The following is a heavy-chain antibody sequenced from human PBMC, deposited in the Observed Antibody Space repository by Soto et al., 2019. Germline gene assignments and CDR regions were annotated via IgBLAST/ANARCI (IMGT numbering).Heavy chain of an antibody. J-gene: IGHJ4*02. CDR3: AIDVVVGATTFDFDY. V-gene: IGHV3-64*01. D-gene: IGHD1-26*01. Sequence: EVQLVESGGGLVQPGGSLRLSCAASGFTFSSYAMHWVRQAPGKGLEYVSAISSNGGSTYYANSVKGRFTISRDNSKNTLYRQMGSLRAEDMAVYYCAIDVVVGATTFDFDYWGQGTLVTVSS. CDR2: ISSNGGST. CDR1: GFTFSSYA.